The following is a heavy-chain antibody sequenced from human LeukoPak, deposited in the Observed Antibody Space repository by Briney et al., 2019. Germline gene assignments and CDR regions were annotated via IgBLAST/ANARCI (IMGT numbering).Heavy chain of an antibody. CDR1: GGNFISYA. J-gene: IGHJ4*02. Sequence: ASVKVSCKASGGNFISYAVSWVRQAPGQGLEWMGGIIPMFGTSNYAQKFQGRVTITTDESTTTAYMELSSLSSEDTAVYYCATYTLSQFWSGYYHFDYWGQGTLVSVSS. V-gene: IGHV1-69*05. CDR3: ATYTLSQFWSGYYHFDY. CDR2: IIPMFGTS. D-gene: IGHD3-3*01.